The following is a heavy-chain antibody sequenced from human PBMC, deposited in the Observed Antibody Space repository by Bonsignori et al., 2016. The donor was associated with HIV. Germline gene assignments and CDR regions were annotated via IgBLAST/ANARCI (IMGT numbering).Heavy chain of an antibody. V-gene: IGHV1-24*01. Sequence: ASVKVSCKVSGYTLTELSMHWVRQAPGKGLEWMGGFDPEDGETIYAQKFQGRVTMTEDTSTDTAYMELSSLRSEDTAVYYCATDLRYSYGIPLDYWGQGTLVTVSS. CDR2: FDPEDGET. J-gene: IGHJ4*02. CDR1: GYTLTELS. CDR3: ATDLRYSYGIPLDY. D-gene: IGHD5-18*01.